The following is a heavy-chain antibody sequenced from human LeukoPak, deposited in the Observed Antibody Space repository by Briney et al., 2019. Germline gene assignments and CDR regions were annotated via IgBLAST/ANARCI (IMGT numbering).Heavy chain of an antibody. J-gene: IGHJ6*02. CDR1: GGSISSSSYY. D-gene: IGHD3-10*01. V-gene: IGHV4-39*01. CDR2: IYYSGST. CDR3: ARHGPSMVRGTFYYYYGMDV. Sequence: PSETLSLTCTVSGGSISSSSYYWGWIRQPPGKGLEWIGSIYYSGSTYYNPSLKSRVTISVDTSKNQFSLKLSSVTAADTAVYYCARHGPSMVRGTFYYYYGMDVWGQGTTVTVSS.